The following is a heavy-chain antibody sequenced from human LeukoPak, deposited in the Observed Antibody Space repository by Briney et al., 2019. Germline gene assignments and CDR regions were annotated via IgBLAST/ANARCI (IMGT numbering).Heavy chain of an antibody. Sequence: GGSLRLSCTASGFSFIDFWMSWVRQAPGKGLEWVANIKQDGSEKFYVDSVKGRFTISRDNAKNSLYLQMNRLRAEDTALYYCATNGGGDSGYGNFDYWGQGTLVTVSS. J-gene: IGHJ4*02. D-gene: IGHD5-12*01. V-gene: IGHV3-7*03. CDR3: ATNGGGDSGYGNFDY. CDR1: GFSFIDFW. CDR2: IKQDGSEK.